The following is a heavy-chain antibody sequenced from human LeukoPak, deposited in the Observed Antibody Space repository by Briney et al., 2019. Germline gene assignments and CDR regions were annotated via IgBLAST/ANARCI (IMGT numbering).Heavy chain of an antibody. Sequence: SETLSLTCAVYGESFSGYYWSWIRQPPGKGLEWIGEINHSGSTNYNPSLKSRVTISVDTSKNQFSLKLSSVTAADTAVYYCARGAFYYYDSSGYYGAYGLDYWGQGTLVTVSS. CDR1: GESFSGYY. J-gene: IGHJ4*02. CDR3: ARGAFYYYDSSGYYGAYGLDY. D-gene: IGHD3-22*01. V-gene: IGHV4-34*01. CDR2: INHSGST.